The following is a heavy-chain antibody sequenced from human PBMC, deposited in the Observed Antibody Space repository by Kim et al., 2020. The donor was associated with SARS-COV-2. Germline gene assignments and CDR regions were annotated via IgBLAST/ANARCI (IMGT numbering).Heavy chain of an antibody. V-gene: IGHV3-11*01. Sequence: GGSLRLSCATSGFTFSAYYMSWIRQAPGKGLEWLSYISRSSCTIYYADSVKGRFTNSRDNAKNSLYLQMSSLRAEDTAVYFCARGLLGDGMDVWGQGTPVTVSS. D-gene: IGHD1-26*01. CDR3: ARGLLGDGMDV. CDR1: GFTFSAYY. J-gene: IGHJ6*02. CDR2: ISRSSCTI.